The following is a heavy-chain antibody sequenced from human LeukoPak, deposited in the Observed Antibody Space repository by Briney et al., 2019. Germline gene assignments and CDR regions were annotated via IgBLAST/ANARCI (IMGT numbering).Heavy chain of an antibody. V-gene: IGHV3-7*01. D-gene: IGHD4-17*01. CDR2: IKQDGSKE. J-gene: IGHJ4*02. CDR1: GFTFSSYW. Sequence: GGSLRLSCAASGFTFSSYWMRWVRQAPGKGLEWVTNIKQDGSKEYYVDSVKGRFTISRDNAKNSLYLQMNSLRAEDMAVYYCARDARDYGDYVVAFDYWGQGTLVTVSS. CDR3: ARDARDYGDYVVAFDY.